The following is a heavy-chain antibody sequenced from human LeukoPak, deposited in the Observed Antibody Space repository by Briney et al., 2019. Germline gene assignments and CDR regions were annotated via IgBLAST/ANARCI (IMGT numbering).Heavy chain of an antibody. Sequence: ASVKVSCKASGYTFTGYYMHWVRQAPGQGLEWMGIINPSGGSTSYAQKFQGRVTMTRDTSTSTVYMELSSLRSEDTAVYYCARNRSSPSYYYYMDVWGKGTTVTISS. J-gene: IGHJ6*03. CDR3: ARNRSSPSYYYYMDV. CDR1: GYTFTGYY. CDR2: INPSGGST. D-gene: IGHD6-13*01. V-gene: IGHV1-46*01.